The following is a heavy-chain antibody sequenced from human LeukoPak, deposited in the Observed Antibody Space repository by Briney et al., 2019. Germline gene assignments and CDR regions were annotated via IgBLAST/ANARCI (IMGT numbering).Heavy chain of an antibody. CDR1: GFTFDDYD. D-gene: IGHD2/OR15-2a*01. CDR3: ARDWFHAIDY. CDR2: ITSDGTST. V-gene: IGHV3-74*03. J-gene: IGHJ4*02. Sequence: GGSLRLSCAASGFTFDDYDMNWVRQPPGQGLVWVARITSDGTSTSYAESVKGRFTISRDNAKNTLYLQMSSLRAEDTALYYCARDWFHAIDYWGQGTLVTVSS.